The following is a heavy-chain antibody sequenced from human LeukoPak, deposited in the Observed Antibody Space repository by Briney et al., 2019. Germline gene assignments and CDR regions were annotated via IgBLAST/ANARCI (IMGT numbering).Heavy chain of an antibody. Sequence: ASVRVSCKASGYTFTGYYMHWVRRAPGQGLEWMGRIIPVLNITTYAQKFQGRVTITADTSTSTVYMELSSLRSEETAVYYCAKDQGLTAPPPYGLDVWGQGTTVIVTS. D-gene: IGHD5-18*01. CDR3: AKDQGLTAPPPYGLDV. CDR2: IIPVLNIT. J-gene: IGHJ6*02. V-gene: IGHV1-46*01. CDR1: GYTFTGYY.